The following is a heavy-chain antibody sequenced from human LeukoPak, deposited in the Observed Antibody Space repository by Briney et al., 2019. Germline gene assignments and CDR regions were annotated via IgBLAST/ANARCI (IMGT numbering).Heavy chain of an antibody. CDR2: INPSGGST. D-gene: IGHD3-3*01. CDR3: ARVVFSRLTLRFFDY. Sequence: GASVKVSCKASGYTFTSYYMHWVRQAPGRGLEWMGIINPSGGSTSYAQKFQGRVTMTRDTSTSTVYMELSSLRSEDTAVYYCARVVFSRLTLRFFDYWGQGTLVTVSS. CDR1: GYTFTSYY. J-gene: IGHJ4*02. V-gene: IGHV1-46*01.